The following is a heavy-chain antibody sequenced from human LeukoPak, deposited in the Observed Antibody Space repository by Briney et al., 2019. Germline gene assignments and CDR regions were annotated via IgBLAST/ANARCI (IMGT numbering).Heavy chain of an antibody. D-gene: IGHD4/OR15-4a*01. CDR2: MSPDGTEK. J-gene: IGHJ4*02. CDR3: ARRTNYLAFDY. V-gene: IGHV3-7*01. CDR1: GFTFSGSW. Sequence: GSLSLSCAASGFTFSGSWMSWVRPTPEKGLEWVANMSPDGTEKYYVDSVKGRFTISRDNAKNSLYLQMNSLRAEDTAVYYCARRTNYLAFDYWGQGTLVTVSS.